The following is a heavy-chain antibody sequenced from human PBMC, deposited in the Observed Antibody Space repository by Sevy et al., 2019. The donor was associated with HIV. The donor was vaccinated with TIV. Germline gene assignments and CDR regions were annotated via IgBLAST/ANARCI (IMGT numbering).Heavy chain of an antibody. CDR1: GLTFSNYV. J-gene: IGHJ3*02. V-gene: IGHV3-23*01. CDR2: ISGSSGTT. D-gene: IGHD6-25*01. CDR3: ARNLSPSGAFDI. Sequence: GESLKISCAASGLTFSNYVMSWVRQAPGKGLEWLSVISGSSGTTYAAVSVKGRFTISRDNSKNTLYLHMSSLGAEDTAVYYCARNLSPSGAFDIWGQGTRVTVSS.